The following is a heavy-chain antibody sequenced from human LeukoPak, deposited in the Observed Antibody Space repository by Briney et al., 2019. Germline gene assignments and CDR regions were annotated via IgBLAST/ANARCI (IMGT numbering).Heavy chain of an antibody. D-gene: IGHD6-6*01. CDR1: GFTFSSYA. CDR2: ISYDGSNK. CDR3: ARVKQLVPQ. J-gene: IGHJ4*02. Sequence: PGGSLRLSCAASGFTFSSYAMHWVRQAPGKGLEWVAVISYDGSNKYYADSVKGRFTISRDNAKNSLYLQMNSLRAEDTVVYYCARVKQLVPQWGQGTLVTVSS. V-gene: IGHV3-30-3*01.